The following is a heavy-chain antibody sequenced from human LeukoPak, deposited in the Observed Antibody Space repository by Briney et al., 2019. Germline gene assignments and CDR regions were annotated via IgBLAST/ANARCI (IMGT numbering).Heavy chain of an antibody. CDR1: GATLSAYA. D-gene: IGHD2-2*01. V-gene: IGHV1-69*05. CDR3: ARGGAGYCSSTSCHPYFDY. Sequence: ASVKVSSKASGATLSAYAISWVRQAPGQGLEWLGGIIPIFGTANYAQKFQGRVTITTDESTSTAYMELSSLRSEDTAVYYCARGGAGYCSSTSCHPYFDYWGQGTLVTVST. CDR2: IIPIFGTA. J-gene: IGHJ4*02.